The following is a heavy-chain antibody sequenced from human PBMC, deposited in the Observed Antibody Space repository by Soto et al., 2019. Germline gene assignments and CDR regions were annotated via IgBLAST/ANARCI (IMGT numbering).Heavy chain of an antibody. Sequence: QVQLVQSGGGVVQPGRSLRLSCAASGFTFSTYGMHWVRQAPGKGLEWMAVVLYDGSNKYYADSVKGRFTMSRDNSKHTLYRQMNSLRAEDTAVYYCARDLIGTVYGMDVWGQGTTVTVSS. CDR3: ARDLIGTVYGMDV. CDR1: GFTFSTYG. J-gene: IGHJ6*02. D-gene: IGHD3-16*02. V-gene: IGHV3-33*01. CDR2: VLYDGSNK.